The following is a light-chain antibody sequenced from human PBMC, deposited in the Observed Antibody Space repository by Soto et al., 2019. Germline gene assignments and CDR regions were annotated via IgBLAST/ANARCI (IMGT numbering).Light chain of an antibody. CDR1: QRISGY. V-gene: IGKV1-5*01. Sequence: DIPMTQSPSTLSASVGDTVTITCRASQRISGYLAWYQQKPGKAPKLLSLESGVPSRFIGSGSGTGFPLTISSLQPDDSASYYCQQYRSYPWTFGQGTRVEIK. J-gene: IGKJ1*01. CDR3: QQYRSYPWT.